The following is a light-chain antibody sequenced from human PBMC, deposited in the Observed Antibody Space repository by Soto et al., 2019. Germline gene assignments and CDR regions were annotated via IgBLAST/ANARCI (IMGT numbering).Light chain of an antibody. Sequence: QSVLTQPPSVSAAPGQTVIISCSGSSSNIGDHYVFWYQQFPDTAPRLLIYDDNKRPPGIPDRFSGSKAATSSTLGITGLQTGDEADYYCATGGANLRVFGGGTKVTVL. CDR1: SSNIGDHY. CDR2: DDN. J-gene: IGLJ3*02. CDR3: ATGGANLRV. V-gene: IGLV1-51*01.